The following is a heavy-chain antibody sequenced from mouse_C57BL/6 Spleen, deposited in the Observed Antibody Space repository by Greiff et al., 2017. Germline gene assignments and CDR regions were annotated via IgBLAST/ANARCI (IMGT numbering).Heavy chain of an antibody. CDR2: IWTGGGT. V-gene: IGHV2-9-1*01. Sequence: VMLVKSGPGLVAPSQRLSITCSVSGFSLTSYAISWVRQSPGTGLEWLGVIWTGGGTHANTTLKSRLSISKDNSKGQVFLKMNRLQTGDTARYYCARNWCNDYAMDYWGQGTSVTVSS. J-gene: IGHJ4*01. CDR3: ARNWCNDYAMDY. D-gene: IGHD1-1*02. CDR1: GFSLTSYA.